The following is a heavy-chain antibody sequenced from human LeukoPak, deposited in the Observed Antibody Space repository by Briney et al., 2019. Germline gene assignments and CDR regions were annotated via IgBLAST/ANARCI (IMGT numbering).Heavy chain of an antibody. D-gene: IGHD6-19*01. CDR2: STPSGGST. Sequence: GASGKVCCKASGYTFTSYYMHWGRRAPGQWWEWMVVSTPSGGSTSYAQKFQGRVTMTRDTSTSTVYIELSRLRSEATAVYYCARSKQWPNYFFDYWGQGTLVNAYS. V-gene: IGHV1-46*01. J-gene: IGHJ4*02. CDR3: ARSKQWPNYFFDY. CDR1: GYTFTSYY.